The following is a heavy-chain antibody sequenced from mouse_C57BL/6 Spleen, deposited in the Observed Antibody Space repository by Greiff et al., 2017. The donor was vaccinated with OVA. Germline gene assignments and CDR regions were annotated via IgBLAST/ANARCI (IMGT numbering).Heavy chain of an antibody. CDR1: GYTFTSYW. CDR3: ARWDDGYFYFDY. V-gene: IGHV1-69*01. D-gene: IGHD2-3*01. Sequence: VQLQQPGAELVMPGASVKLSCKASGYTFTSYWMHWVKQRPGQGLEWIGEIDPSDSYTNSNQKFKGKSTLTVDKSSSTAYMQLSSLTSEDSAVYYCARWDDGYFYFDYWGQGTTLTVSS. CDR2: IDPSDSYT. J-gene: IGHJ2*01.